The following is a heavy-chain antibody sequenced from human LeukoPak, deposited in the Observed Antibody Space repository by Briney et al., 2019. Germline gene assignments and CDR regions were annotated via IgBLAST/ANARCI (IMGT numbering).Heavy chain of an antibody. J-gene: IGHJ4*02. CDR3: ARFPRKTVTTNY. CDR1: GYTFSGYY. V-gene: IGHV1-2*06. D-gene: IGHD4-17*01. CDR2: INPNSGDT. Sequence: ASVKVSCKASGYTFSGYYMHGVRQAPGQGLEWMGRINPNSGDTNYAQKFQGRVTMTRDTSISTAYMELSRLGSDDTAVYYCARFPRKTVTTNYWGQGTLVTVSS.